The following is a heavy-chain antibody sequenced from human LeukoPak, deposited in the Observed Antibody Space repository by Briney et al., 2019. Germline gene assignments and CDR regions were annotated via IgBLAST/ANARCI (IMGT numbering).Heavy chain of an antibody. V-gene: IGHV1-2*02. Sequence: ASVKVSCKASGYTFTGYFMHWVRQAPGQGLEWMGWINPNSGGTNYAQKFQGRVTMTRDTSISTAYMELSRLRSDDTAEYYCASSIVYCSSTSCYFNWGQGTLVTVSS. CDR3: ASSIVYCSSTSCYFN. D-gene: IGHD2-2*01. CDR2: INPNSGGT. J-gene: IGHJ4*02. CDR1: GYTFTGYF.